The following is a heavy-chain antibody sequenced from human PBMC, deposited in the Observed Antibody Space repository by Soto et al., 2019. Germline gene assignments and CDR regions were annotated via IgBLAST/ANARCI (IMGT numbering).Heavy chain of an antibody. CDR1: GYSFTGYW. D-gene: IGHD7-27*01. Sequence: LGESLKISCKGSGYSFTGYWIGWVRQMPGKGLEWMGIIYPGDSDTRYRPSFQDQVTISVDKSIRTAYLQWSSLKASDTAMYYCARHLSILGNPPSDPEFDYWGQGTLVTVSS. J-gene: IGHJ4*02. CDR2: IYPGDSDT. V-gene: IGHV5-51*01. CDR3: ARHLSILGNPPSDPEFDY.